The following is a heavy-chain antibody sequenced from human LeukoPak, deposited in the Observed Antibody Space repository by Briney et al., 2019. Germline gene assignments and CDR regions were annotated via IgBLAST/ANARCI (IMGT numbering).Heavy chain of an antibody. D-gene: IGHD6-19*01. Sequence: SGTLSLTCAVSGGSISSSNWWSWVRQPPGKGLEWIGEIYHSGSTNYNPSLKSRVTISVDKSKNQFSLKLSSVTAADTAVYYCAREGSGWYLSSGSWFDPWGQGTLVTVSS. CDR1: GGSISSSNW. CDR3: AREGSGWYLSSGSWFDP. V-gene: IGHV4-4*02. CDR2: IYHSGST. J-gene: IGHJ5*02.